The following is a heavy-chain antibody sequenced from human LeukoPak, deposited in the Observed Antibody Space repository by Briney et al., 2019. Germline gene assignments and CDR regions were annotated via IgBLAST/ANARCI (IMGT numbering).Heavy chain of an antibody. CDR3: ARERGSSGGNTNGYFDY. CDR1: EFTFSNYA. Sequence: GGSLRLSCAASEFTFSNYAMSWVRQAPGKGLDGAQVFVGSGGTTYSADSVKGRFTISRDNSKNTLYLQMNSLRAEDTAAYYCARERGSSGGNTNGYFDYWGQGALVTVSS. V-gene: IGHV3-23*01. J-gene: IGHJ4*02. CDR2: FVGSGGTT. D-gene: IGHD4-23*01.